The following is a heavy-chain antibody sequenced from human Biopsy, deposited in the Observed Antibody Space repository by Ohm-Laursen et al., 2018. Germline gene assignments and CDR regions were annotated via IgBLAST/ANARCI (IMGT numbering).Heavy chain of an antibody. Sequence: SDTLSLTCTVSGCSISRYYWSWIRQPPGKGLDWIGYIYYSGSTNYNPSLKSRVTISADTSKNQFPLRLTSMTAADTAVYYCARHPTHRIQQIDYWGQGTLVTVSS. CDR3: ARHPTHRIQQIDY. CDR1: GCSISRYY. D-gene: IGHD5-18*01. CDR2: IYYSGST. J-gene: IGHJ4*02. V-gene: IGHV4-59*08.